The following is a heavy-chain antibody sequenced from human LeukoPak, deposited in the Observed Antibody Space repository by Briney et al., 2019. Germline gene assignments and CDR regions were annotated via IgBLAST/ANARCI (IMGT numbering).Heavy chain of an antibody. V-gene: IGHV3-30*18. CDR3: AKGRGDYVSAYFDY. CDR2: ISYDGSIK. CDR1: GFTFSSYG. D-gene: IGHD4-17*01. J-gene: IGHJ4*02. Sequence: AGGSLRLSCAASGFTFSSYGMHWVRQAPGKGLEWVAVISYDGSIKYYADSVKGRFTISRDNSKNTLYLQMNSLRAEDTAVYYCAKGRGDYVSAYFDYWGQGTLVTVSS.